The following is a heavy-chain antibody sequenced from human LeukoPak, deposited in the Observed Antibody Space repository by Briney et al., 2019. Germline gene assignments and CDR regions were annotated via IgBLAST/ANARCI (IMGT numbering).Heavy chain of an antibody. D-gene: IGHD2-2*01. J-gene: IGHJ3*02. Sequence: HSQTLSLTCAISGDNVSSNSAAWDWIRQSPSRGLEWLGRTYYRSKWYNDYAVSVKSRITINPDTSKNQFSLQLNSVTPEDTAVYYCARGGLDHLLVDAFDIWGQGTMVTVSS. V-gene: IGHV6-1*01. CDR3: ARGGLDHLLVDAFDI. CDR1: GDNVSSNSAA. CDR2: TYYRSKWYN.